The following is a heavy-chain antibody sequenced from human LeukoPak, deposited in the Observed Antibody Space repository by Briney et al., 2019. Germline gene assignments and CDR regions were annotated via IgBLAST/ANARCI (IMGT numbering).Heavy chain of an antibody. D-gene: IGHD4-17*01. J-gene: IGHJ5*02. CDR3: ARRRDYGDLYNWFDP. CDR2: IYYSGST. V-gene: IGHV4-59*08. CDR1: GGSISSYY. Sequence: LSETLSLTCTVSGGSISSYYWSWIRQPPGKGLEWIGYIYYSGSTNYNPSLKSRVTISVDTSKNQFSLKLSSVTAADTAVYYCARRRDYGDLYNWFDPWGQGTLVTVSS.